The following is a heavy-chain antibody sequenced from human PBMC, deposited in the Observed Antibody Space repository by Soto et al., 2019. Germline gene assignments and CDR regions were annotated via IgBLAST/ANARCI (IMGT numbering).Heavy chain of an antibody. V-gene: IGHV3-48*01. D-gene: IGHD3-10*01. Sequence: EVQLVESGGGLVQPGGSLRLSCAASGFTFSSYSMNWVRQAPGKGLEWVSYISSSSSTIYYADSVKGRFTISRDNAKNSQNLQMNSLRAEETAVYYCARANYYGSPGDFDYWGQGTLVTVSS. CDR1: GFTFSSYS. CDR2: ISSSSSTI. J-gene: IGHJ4*02. CDR3: ARANYYGSPGDFDY.